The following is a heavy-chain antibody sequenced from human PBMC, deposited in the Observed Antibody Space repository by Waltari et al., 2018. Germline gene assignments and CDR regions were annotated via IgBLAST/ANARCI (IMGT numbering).Heavy chain of an antibody. CDR1: GITFENYA. V-gene: IGHV3-30*04. CDR2: CSYDGSDK. CDR3: ARFRFDYGVLRGDDAVDI. J-gene: IGHJ3*02. D-gene: IGHD4-17*01. Sequence: QVQLVESGGGAVQPGRSLRLSCAASGITFENYALHWVRQAPGKGVEGVAVCSYDGSDKKYADSWNGRFTISRDIYQNTLYLQMNSVRVEDTAIYFCARFRFDYGVLRGDDAVDIWGQGTMVTVSS.